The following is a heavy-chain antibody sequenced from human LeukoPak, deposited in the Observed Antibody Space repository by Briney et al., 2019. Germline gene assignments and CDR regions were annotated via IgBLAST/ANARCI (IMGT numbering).Heavy chain of an antibody. CDR3: ARVGYDSRGQKPDY. D-gene: IGHD3-22*01. Sequence: ASVKVSCKASGYTFTSYDINWVRQATGQGLEWMGWMNPNSGNTGYAQKFQGRVTMTRNTSISTAYMELSSLRSEDTAVYYCARVGYDSRGQKPDYWGQGTLVTVSS. CDR2: MNPNSGNT. CDR1: GYTFTSYD. V-gene: IGHV1-8*01. J-gene: IGHJ4*02.